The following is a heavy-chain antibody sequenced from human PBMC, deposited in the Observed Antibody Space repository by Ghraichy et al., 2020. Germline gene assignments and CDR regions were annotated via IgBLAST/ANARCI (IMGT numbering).Heavy chain of an antibody. D-gene: IGHD4-23*01. CDR3: ARHWRYGGNSGTYYFDY. V-gene: IGHV4-39*01. J-gene: IGHJ4*02. CDR1: GGSISSSSYY. Sequence: SETLSLTCTVSGGSISSSSYYWGWIRQPPGKGLEWIGSIYYSGSTYYNPSLKSRVTISVDTSKNQFSLKLSSVTAADTAVYYCARHWRYGGNSGTYYFDYWGQGTLVTVSS. CDR2: IYYSGST.